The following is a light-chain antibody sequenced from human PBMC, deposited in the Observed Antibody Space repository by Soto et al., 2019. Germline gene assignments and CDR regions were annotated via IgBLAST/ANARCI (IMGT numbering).Light chain of an antibody. CDR1: QSVSSY. J-gene: IGKJ4*01. Sequence: EILMTQSPATLSVSPGERATLSCRASQSVSSYLAWYQQRPGQAPRLLIYGTSTRATGIPARFSGSGSGTEFILTISSLQSEDFAVYYCQQYSKWPLTFGG. CDR2: GTS. CDR3: QQYSKWPLT. V-gene: IGKV3-15*01.